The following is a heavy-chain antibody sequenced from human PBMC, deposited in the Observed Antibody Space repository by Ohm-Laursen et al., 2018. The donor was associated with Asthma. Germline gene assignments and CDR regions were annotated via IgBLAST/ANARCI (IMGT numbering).Heavy chain of an antibody. CDR2: VSSTNGNT. Sequence: SSVKVSCKASGYTFSSYTINWLRQVPGQGLQWMGWVSSTNGNTKYAPSLQGRVAMTADTSTSTAYLELRNLRSDDTAMYYCARQLLTAWYTWFDPWGQGTLVTVSS. CDR1: GYTFSSYT. D-gene: IGHD2/OR15-2a*01. J-gene: IGHJ5*02. CDR3: ARQLLTAWYTWFDP. V-gene: IGHV1-18*04.